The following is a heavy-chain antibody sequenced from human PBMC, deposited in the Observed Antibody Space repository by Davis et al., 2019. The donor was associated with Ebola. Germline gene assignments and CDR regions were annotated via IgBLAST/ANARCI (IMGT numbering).Heavy chain of an antibody. CDR1: GGSISSYY. V-gene: IGHV4-59*08. J-gene: IGHJ3*02. CDR2: IYYSGST. Sequence: SETLSLTCTVSGGSISSYYWSWIRQPPGKGLEWIGYIYYSGSTNYNPSLKSRVTISVDTSKNQFPLKLSSVIAADTAVYYCARHSSSKSDAFDIWGQGTMVTVSS. CDR3: ARHSSSKSDAFDI. D-gene: IGHD6-6*01.